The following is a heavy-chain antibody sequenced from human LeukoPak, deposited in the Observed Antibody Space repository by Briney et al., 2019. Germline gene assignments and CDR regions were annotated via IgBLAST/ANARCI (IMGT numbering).Heavy chain of an antibody. CDR1: GFTVSSNY. V-gene: IGHV3-66*02. J-gene: IGHJ4*02. CDR2: IYSGGST. CDR3: ARDSHYDSSGF. D-gene: IGHD3-22*01. Sequence: GGSLRLSCAASGFTVSSNYMSWVRQAPGKGLEWVSVIYSGGSTYYADSVKGRFTISRDNSKNTLYLQMNSLRAEDTAVYYCARDSHYDSSGFWGQGTLVTVSS.